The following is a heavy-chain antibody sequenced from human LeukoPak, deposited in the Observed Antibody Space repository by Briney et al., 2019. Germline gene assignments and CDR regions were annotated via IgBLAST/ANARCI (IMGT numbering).Heavy chain of an antibody. CDR3: AKYLPGGAVSGAFDY. CDR2: ISDSGGNT. J-gene: IGHJ4*02. Sequence: GGSLRLSCAASGFTFSTYTMSWVRQAPGKGLEWVSGISDSGGNTYYAASVKGRFTISRDNSKTTLYLQMNSLRGEDTAVYYCAKYLPGGAVSGAFDYWGQGTLVTVSS. V-gene: IGHV3-23*01. D-gene: IGHD6-19*01. CDR1: GFTFSTYT.